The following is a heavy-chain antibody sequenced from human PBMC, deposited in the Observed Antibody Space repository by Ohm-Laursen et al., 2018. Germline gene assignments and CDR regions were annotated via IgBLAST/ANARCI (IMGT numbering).Heavy chain of an antibody. V-gene: IGHV1-46*01. J-gene: IGHJ4*02. D-gene: IGHD5-18*01. CDR2: INPSGDST. CDR3: ARGSYGVLDY. Sequence: ASVKVSCKASGYTFTSYYMHWVRQAPGQGLEWLGIINPSGDSTSYAQKFQGRVTMTGDTSTSTVYMELSSLGSEDTAVYYCARGSYGVLDYWGQGTLVTVSS. CDR1: GYTFTSYY.